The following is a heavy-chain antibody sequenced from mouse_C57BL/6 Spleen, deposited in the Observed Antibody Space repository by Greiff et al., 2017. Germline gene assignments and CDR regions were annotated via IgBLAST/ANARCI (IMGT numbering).Heavy chain of an antibody. J-gene: IGHJ4*01. CDR3: ARDYYGSRRYAMDY. Sequence: QVQLQQPGAELVRPGSSVKLSCKASGYTFTSYWMHWVKQRPIQGLEWIGNIDPSDSETHYNQKFKDKATLTVDKSSSTAYMQLSSLTSEDSAVYYCARDYYGSRRYAMDYWGQGTSVTVSS. V-gene: IGHV1-52*01. CDR2: IDPSDSET. D-gene: IGHD1-1*01. CDR1: GYTFTSYW.